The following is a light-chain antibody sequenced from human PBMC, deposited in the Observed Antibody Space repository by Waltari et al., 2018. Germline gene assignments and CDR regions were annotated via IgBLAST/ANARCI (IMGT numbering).Light chain of an antibody. J-gene: IGKJ1*01. V-gene: IGKV3-11*01. CDR2: DAS. CDR3: QHRYNWPRT. Sequence: ILLTQSPVILSVSPGGRATLSCRASQRISNNLAWYQQKPGQAPRRLIYDASNRATGIPARFSGSGSGTDFTLTIASLEPEDLAVYYCQHRYNWPRTFGQGTKVEIK. CDR1: QRISNN.